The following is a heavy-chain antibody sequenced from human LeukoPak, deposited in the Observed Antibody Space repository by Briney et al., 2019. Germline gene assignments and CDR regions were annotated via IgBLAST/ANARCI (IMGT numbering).Heavy chain of an antibody. D-gene: IGHD3-22*01. CDR3: ARELDGYSPYYFDY. J-gene: IGHJ4*02. CDR2: IYYSGST. V-gene: IGHV4-59*01. CDR1: GGSISSYY. Sequence: SETLSLTCTVSGGSISSYYWSWIRQPPGKGLEGIGYIYYSGSTNYNPSLKSRVTISVDTSKNQFSLKLSSVTVADTAVYYCARELDGYSPYYFDYWGQETLVTVSS.